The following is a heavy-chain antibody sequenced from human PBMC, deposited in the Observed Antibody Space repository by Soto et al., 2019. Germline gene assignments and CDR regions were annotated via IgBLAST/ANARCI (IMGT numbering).Heavy chain of an antibody. CDR2: ISSRSSYR. D-gene: IGHD1-7*01. CDR1: GFTFSDYY. J-gene: IGHJ2*01. CDR3: AKLPPFDLYFDL. Sequence: QVQLVESGGGLVKPGGSLRLSCAASGFTFSDYYMSWIRQAPGKGLEWVSYISSRSSYRNYADSVKGRFTISRDDAQNSLYLQMNSLRAEDTAVYYCAKLPPFDLYFDLWGRGTLVTVSS. V-gene: IGHV3-11*06.